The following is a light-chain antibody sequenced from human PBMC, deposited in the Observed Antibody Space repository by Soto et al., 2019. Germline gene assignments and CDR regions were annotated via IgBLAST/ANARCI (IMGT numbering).Light chain of an antibody. J-gene: IGLJ3*02. Sequence: QSVLTQPPSASGTPGQRVSISCSGRNSDIGSNTVNWYQQLPGSAPKLLIYSNSQRRSGVPARLSGSKSGTSASLAINGLQPEDEADYYCAAWDDSLNGGVFGGGTKVTVL. CDR3: AAWDDSLNGGV. CDR2: SNS. CDR1: NSDIGSNT. V-gene: IGLV1-44*01.